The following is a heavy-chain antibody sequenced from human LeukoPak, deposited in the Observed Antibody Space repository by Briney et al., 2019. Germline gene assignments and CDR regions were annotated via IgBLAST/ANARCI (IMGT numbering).Heavy chain of an antibody. V-gene: IGHV4-30-2*05. CDR1: GGSISSGGYS. J-gene: IGHJ4*02. CDR3: ARGGPSYYDSSGYYYFDY. CDR2: IYYSGST. Sequence: SQTLSLTCAVSGGSISSGGYSWSWIRQPPGKGLEWIGYIYYSGSTYYNPSLKSRVTISVDTSKNQFSLKLSSVTAADTAVYYCARGGPSYYDSSGYYYFDYWGQGTLVTVSS. D-gene: IGHD3-22*01.